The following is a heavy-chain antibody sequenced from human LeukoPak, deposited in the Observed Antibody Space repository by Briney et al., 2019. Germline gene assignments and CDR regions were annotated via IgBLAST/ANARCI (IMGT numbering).Heavy chain of an antibody. CDR2: ISSSSSSI. CDR1: GFTFSSYC. V-gene: IGHV3-21*01. Sequence: GGSLRLSCVASGFTFSSYCVNWVRQAPGKGLEWVSSISSSSSSIYYADSVKGRFATSRDNAKNSLYLQINSLRAEDTAVYYCARGFYDYENYWGQGTLVTVSS. CDR3: ARGFYDYENY. J-gene: IGHJ4*02. D-gene: IGHD3-16*01.